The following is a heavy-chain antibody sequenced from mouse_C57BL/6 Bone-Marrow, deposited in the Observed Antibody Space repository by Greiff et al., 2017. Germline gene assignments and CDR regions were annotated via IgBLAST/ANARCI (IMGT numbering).Heavy chain of an antibody. V-gene: IGHV1-58*01. Sequence: EVQRVESGAELVRPGSSVKMSCKTSGYTFTSYGINWVKQRPGQGLEWIGYIYIGNGYTEYNEKFKGKATLTSDTSSSTAYMQLSSLTSEDSAIYFCARDGEYDGYPWFAYWGQGTLVTVSA. CDR3: ARDGEYDGYPWFAY. CDR2: IYIGNGYT. D-gene: IGHD2-3*01. J-gene: IGHJ3*01. CDR1: GYTFTSYG.